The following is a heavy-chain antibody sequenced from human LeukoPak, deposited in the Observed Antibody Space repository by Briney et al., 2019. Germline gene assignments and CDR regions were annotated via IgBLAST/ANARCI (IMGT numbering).Heavy chain of an antibody. D-gene: IGHD2-2*01. Sequence: GESLKISCQGSGYSFTKYWIGWVRQMPGKGLGWMGIIYSPSFQDQVTISADKSISTAYLQWSSLKASDTAMYYCARLYCSSTSCRHPLISDPYMDVWGKGTTVTVYS. CDR2: IY. CDR1: GYSFTKYW. J-gene: IGHJ6*03. CDR3: ARLYCSSTSCRHPLISDPYMDV. V-gene: IGHV5-51*01.